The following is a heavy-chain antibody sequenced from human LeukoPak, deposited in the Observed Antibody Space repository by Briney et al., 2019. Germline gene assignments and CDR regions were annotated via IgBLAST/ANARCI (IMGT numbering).Heavy chain of an antibody. V-gene: IGHV1-24*01. CDR3: AASGGYFDY. D-gene: IGHD3-16*01. CDR2: FDPENGET. CDR1: GYTPPELS. J-gene: IGHJ4*02. Sequence: GASVKVSCKVSGYTPPELSIHWVRQAPGRGLEWMGGFDPENGETVSARRLQGRLTMTEDTSSDTAYMELSSLTSEDTAVYYCAASGGYFDYWGQGTLITVSS.